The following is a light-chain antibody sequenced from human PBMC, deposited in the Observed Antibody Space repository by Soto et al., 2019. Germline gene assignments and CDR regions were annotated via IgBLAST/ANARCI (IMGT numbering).Light chain of an antibody. CDR3: QQYNVWPLT. J-gene: IGKJ4*01. V-gene: IGKV3-15*01. CDR1: QSVSSN. Sequence: EIVMTQSPATLSVSPGERATLSCRASQSVSSNLAWYQQKPGQTPKLLIYVASTRATGIPARFSGSGSGTEFTLTISGLQYEDFAVYSCQQYNVWPLTFGGGTKGEFK. CDR2: VAS.